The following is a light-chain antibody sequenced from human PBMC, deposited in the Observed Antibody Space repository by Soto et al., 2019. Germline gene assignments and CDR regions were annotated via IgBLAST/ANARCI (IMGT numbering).Light chain of an antibody. J-gene: IGKJ1*01. CDR2: GAS. CDR3: QHYNSYFPWM. CDR1: QIIYNW. Sequence: DNQITPSPSTLSASVVDRVTITCRASQIIYNWLAWYQQKPGKAPKLLISGASTLEGGVPSRFSGSGSGTEFTLAISNLQPDDFATYYCQHYNSYFPWMFGQGTKVDIK. V-gene: IGKV1-5*01.